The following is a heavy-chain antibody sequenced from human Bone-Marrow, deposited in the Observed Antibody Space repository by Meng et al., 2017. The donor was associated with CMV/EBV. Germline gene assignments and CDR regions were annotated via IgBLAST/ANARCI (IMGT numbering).Heavy chain of an antibody. D-gene: IGHD4-11*01. Sequence: SETLSLTCTVSGYSISRGYYWGWIRQPPGKGLEWIGSIYQSGSTYYNPSLKSRVTISVDTSKNQFSLKLSSVTAADTAVYYCERLRTTVTGYFDYWGQGTLVTVSS. CDR2: IYQSGST. CDR3: ERLRTTVTGYFDY. CDR1: GYSISRGYY. J-gene: IGHJ4*02. V-gene: IGHV4-38-2*02.